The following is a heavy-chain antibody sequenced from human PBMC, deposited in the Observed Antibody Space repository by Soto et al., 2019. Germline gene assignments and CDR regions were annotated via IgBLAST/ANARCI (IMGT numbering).Heavy chain of an antibody. CDR1: GGTFSSYA. Sequence: QVQLVQSGAEVKKPGSSVKVSCKASGGTFSSYAISWVRQAPGQGLEWMGGIIPIFGTANYAQKLQGRVTITADESTSTAYMELSSLRSEDTAVYYCARRVCSGGSCYSYYYYYGMDVWGQGTTVTVSS. CDR2: IIPIFGTA. CDR3: ARRVCSGGSCYSYYYYYGMDV. D-gene: IGHD2-15*01. J-gene: IGHJ6*02. V-gene: IGHV1-69*01.